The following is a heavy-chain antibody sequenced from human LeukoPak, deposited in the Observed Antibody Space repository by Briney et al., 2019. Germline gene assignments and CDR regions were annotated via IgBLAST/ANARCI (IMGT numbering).Heavy chain of an antibody. J-gene: IGHJ4*02. Sequence: SQTLSLTCAVSGGSISSGGYSWSWIRQPPGKGLEWIGYIYYSGSTYYNPSLKSRVTISVDTSKNQFSLKLSSVTAADTALYYCARQVAAAGRIHDYWGQGTLVTVSS. CDR3: ARQVAAAGRIHDY. D-gene: IGHD6-13*01. CDR2: IYYSGST. V-gene: IGHV4-30-4*07. CDR1: GGSISSGGYS.